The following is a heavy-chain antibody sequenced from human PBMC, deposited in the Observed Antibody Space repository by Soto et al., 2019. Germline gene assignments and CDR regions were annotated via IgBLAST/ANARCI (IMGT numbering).Heavy chain of an antibody. Sequence: GGSLRLSCAASGFTFGNFVMRWVRQTPGKGLEWVSTVTETGGDTYYTDSVKGRFTISRDNSKNTLYLQMTSLRAEDTALYYCTRASSDRNHMEVWGPGTTVTVSS. CDR3: TRASSDRNHMEV. J-gene: IGHJ6*02. V-gene: IGHV3-23*01. CDR1: GFTFGNFV. CDR2: VTETGGDT.